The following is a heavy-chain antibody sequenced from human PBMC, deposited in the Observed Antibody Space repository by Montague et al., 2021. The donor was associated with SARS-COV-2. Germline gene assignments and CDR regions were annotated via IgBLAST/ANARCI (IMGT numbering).Heavy chain of an antibody. V-gene: IGHV4-31*03. J-gene: IGHJ5*02. Sequence: TLSLTCTVSGYSIDSGGYFWSWIRQHPGKGLERIGFIYYSGSADYNPSLESRVSISVDRSKNQFSLKLSSVTAADTAVYFCARDGTAGDWFDPWGQGTLVTASS. D-gene: IGHD1-26*01. CDR1: GYSIDSGGYF. CDR3: ARDGTAGDWFDP. CDR2: IYYSGSA.